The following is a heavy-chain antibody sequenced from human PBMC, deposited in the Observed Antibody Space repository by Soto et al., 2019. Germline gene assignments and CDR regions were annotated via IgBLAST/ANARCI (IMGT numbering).Heavy chain of an antibody. J-gene: IGHJ6*02. V-gene: IGHV3-9*01. CDR2: ISWNSGSI. Sequence: GGSLRLSCAASGFTFDDYAMHWVRQAPGKGLEWVSGISWNSGSIGYADSVKGRFTISRGNAKNSLYLQMNSLRAEDTALYYCAKDIHPEPAGGMDVWGQGTTVTVSS. CDR3: AKDIHPEPAGGMDV. CDR1: GFTFDDYA.